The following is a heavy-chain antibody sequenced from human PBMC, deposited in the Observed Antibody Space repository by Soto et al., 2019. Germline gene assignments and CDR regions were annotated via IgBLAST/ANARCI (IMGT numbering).Heavy chain of an antibody. J-gene: IGHJ6*02. V-gene: IGHV3-23*01. CDR3: ARDNYDFDYYYYGMDV. Sequence: GGSLRLSCAASGFTFSSYAMNWVRQAPGKGLEWVSAISGSGGSTYYADSVKGRFTISRDNSKNTLYLQMNSLRAEDTAVYYCARDNYDFDYYYYGMDVWGQGTTVTVSS. D-gene: IGHD3-3*01. CDR2: ISGSGGST. CDR1: GFTFSSYA.